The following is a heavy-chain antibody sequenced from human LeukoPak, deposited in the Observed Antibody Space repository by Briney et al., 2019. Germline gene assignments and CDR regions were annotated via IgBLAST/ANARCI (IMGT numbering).Heavy chain of an antibody. CDR3: AKDRQEGNFDY. Sequence: GGSLRLSCAASGFTFSSYAMSWVRQAPGKGLDWVSTISGSGGSTYYADSVKGRFTISRDNSKNTLYLQMDSLRAEDTAVYYCAKDRQEGNFDYWGQGTLVTVSS. J-gene: IGHJ4*02. D-gene: IGHD3-10*01. CDR1: GFTFSSYA. V-gene: IGHV3-23*01. CDR2: ISGSGGST.